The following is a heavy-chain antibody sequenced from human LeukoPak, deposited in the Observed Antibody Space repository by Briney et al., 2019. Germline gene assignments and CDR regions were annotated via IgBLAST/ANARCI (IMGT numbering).Heavy chain of an antibody. J-gene: IGHJ5*02. V-gene: IGHV3-74*01. CDR2: IKSDGSST. CDR1: GLTFSDYW. CDR3: ARGTGNYGGS. D-gene: IGHD2-8*02. Sequence: GGSLRLSCAASGLTFSDYWMHWARQAPGEGLVWVSRIKSDGSSTSYADSVKGRFTISRDHAKNTLYLEMNSLRAEDTAVYYCARGTGNYGGSWGQGTLVTVSS.